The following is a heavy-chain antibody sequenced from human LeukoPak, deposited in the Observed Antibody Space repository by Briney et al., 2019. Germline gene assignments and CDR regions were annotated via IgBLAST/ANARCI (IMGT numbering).Heavy chain of an antibody. CDR3: ARVKNWYFDL. CDR1: GYSISSGYY. V-gene: IGHV4-38-2*02. CDR2: IYHSGST. J-gene: IGHJ2*01. Sequence: SETLSLTCTVSGYSISSGYYWGWIRQPPGKGLEWIGSIYHSGSTYYNPSLKSRVTISVDTSKNQFSLKLSSVTAADTAVYYCARVKNWYFDLWGRGTLVTVSS.